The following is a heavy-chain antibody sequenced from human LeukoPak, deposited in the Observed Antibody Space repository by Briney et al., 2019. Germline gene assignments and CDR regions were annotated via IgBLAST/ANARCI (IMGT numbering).Heavy chain of an antibody. CDR2: ISGVASDI. D-gene: IGHD1-26*01. V-gene: IGHV3-11*01. CDR3: AKGGALGMDV. Sequence: GGSLRLSCAASGFTFSDYYMTWIRQAPGKGLEWVSYISGVASDIYYGDSVKGRFTISRDNAKNSVYLQMNSLRAEDTAVYYCAKGGALGMDVWGQGTTVTVSS. CDR1: GFTFSDYY. J-gene: IGHJ6*02.